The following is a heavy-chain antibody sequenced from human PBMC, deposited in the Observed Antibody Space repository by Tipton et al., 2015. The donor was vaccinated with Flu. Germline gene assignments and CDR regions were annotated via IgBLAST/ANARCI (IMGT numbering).Heavy chain of an antibody. CDR1: GGSISSSSYY. CDR2: IYYSGST. D-gene: IGHD5-18*01. CDR3: ASGNTATDY. Sequence: LSCTVPGGSISSSSYYWGWIRQPPGKGLEWIGSIYYSGSTYYNPSLKSRVTISVDTSKNQFSLKLSSVTAADTAVYYCASGNTATDYWGQGTLVTVSS. V-gene: IGHV4-39*01. J-gene: IGHJ4*02.